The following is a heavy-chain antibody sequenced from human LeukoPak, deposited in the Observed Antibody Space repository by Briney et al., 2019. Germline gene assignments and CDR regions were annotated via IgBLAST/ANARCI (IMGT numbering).Heavy chain of an antibody. V-gene: IGHV1-2*06. CDR2: INPNSGGT. J-gene: IGHJ5*02. Sequence: ASVRVSCKASGYTFSNHGVTWVRQAPGQGLEWMGRINPNSGGTNYAQKFQGRVTMTRDTSISTAYMELSRLRSDDTAVYYCARFAPNRNRFDPWGQGTLVTVSS. D-gene: IGHD1-14*01. CDR3: ARFAPNRNRFDP. CDR1: GYTFSNHG.